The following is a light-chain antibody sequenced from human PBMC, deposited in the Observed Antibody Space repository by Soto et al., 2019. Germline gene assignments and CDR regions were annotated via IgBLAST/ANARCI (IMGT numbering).Light chain of an antibody. J-gene: IGKJ5*01. CDR3: QQRSDWPQIT. CDR2: DTS. V-gene: IGKV3-11*01. CDR1: QSVSRD. Sequence: DIVLTQSPATLSLSPGERATLSCRASQSVSRDLAWYQQTPGQAPRLLIYDTSNRATGIPARFSGSGSGTDFTLTISSLEPEDFALYFCQQRSDWPQITFGQGTRLEIK.